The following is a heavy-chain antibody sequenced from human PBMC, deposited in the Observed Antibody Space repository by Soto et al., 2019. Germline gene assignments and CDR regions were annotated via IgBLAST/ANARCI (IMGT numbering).Heavy chain of an antibody. Sequence: SETLSLTCAVSGGSISSGGYSWSWIRQHPGKGLEWIGYIYYSGSTYYNPSLKSRVTISVDTSKNQFSLKLSSVTAADTAVYYCARDPAGSRTDYWGQGTLVTVSS. J-gene: IGHJ4*02. V-gene: IGHV4-31*11. CDR1: GGSISSGGYS. D-gene: IGHD6-6*01. CDR3: ARDPAGSRTDY. CDR2: IYYSGST.